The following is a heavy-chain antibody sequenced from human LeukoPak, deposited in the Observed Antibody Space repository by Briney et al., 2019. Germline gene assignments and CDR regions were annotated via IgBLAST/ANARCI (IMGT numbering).Heavy chain of an antibody. CDR3: ARGDYSNYPDWFDP. V-gene: IGHV1-69*01. D-gene: IGHD4-11*01. CDR2: IIPIFGTA. J-gene: IGHJ5*02. CDR1: GGTFSSYA. Sequence: ASVKVSCKASGGTFSSYAISWVRQAPGQGLEWMGGIIPIFGTANYAQKFQGRVTITADESTSTAYMELSSLRSEDTAVYHCARGDYSNYPDWFDPWGQGTLVTVSS.